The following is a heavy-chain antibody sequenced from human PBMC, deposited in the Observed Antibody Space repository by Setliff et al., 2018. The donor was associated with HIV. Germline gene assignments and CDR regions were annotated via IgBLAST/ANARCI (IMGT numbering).Heavy chain of an antibody. CDR1: GFTFSSYA. V-gene: IGHV3-30*04. D-gene: IGHD6-6*01. Sequence: PGGSLRLSCAASGFTFSSYAMNWVRQAPGKGLEWVSFISYDGGSKYYADSVKGRFTISRDNSKNTLYLQMNSLRVEDTAIYYCARAWAMQQLVPAYWGQGTLVTVSS. CDR3: ARAWAMQQLVPAY. J-gene: IGHJ4*02. CDR2: ISYDGGSK.